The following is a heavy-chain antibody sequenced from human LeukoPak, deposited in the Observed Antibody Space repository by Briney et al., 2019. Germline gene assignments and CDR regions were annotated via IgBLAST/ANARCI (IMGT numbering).Heavy chain of an antibody. J-gene: IGHJ4*02. V-gene: IGHV3-7*01. CDR2: IKQDGSEK. CDR3: ARDAPPLYDSSGVFDY. D-gene: IGHD3-22*01. CDR1: GGSISSYY. Sequence: PSETLSLTCTVSGGSISSYYWSWVRQAPGKGLEWVANIKQDGSEKYYVDSVKGRFTISRDNAKNSLYLQMNSLRAEDTAVYYCARDAPPLYDSSGVFDYWGQGTLVTVSS.